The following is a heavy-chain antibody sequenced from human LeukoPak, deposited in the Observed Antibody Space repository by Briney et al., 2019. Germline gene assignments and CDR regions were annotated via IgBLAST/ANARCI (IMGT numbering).Heavy chain of an antibody. CDR2: ISDRGGST. CDR1: GFTFSSYG. CDR3: AELGITMIGGV. D-gene: IGHD3-10*02. Sequence: GGSLRLSCAASGFTFSSYGMSWVRQAPGKGLEWVSGISDRGGSTYYADSVKGRFTISRDNAKNSLYLQMNSLRAEDTAVYYCAELGITMIGGVWGKGTTVTISS. V-gene: IGHV3-23*01. J-gene: IGHJ6*04.